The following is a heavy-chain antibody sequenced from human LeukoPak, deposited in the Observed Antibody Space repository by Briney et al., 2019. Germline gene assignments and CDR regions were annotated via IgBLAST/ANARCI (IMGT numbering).Heavy chain of an antibody. V-gene: IGHV1-8*03. CDR1: GYTFTSYD. J-gene: IGHJ4*02. D-gene: IGHD3-22*01. CDR2: MNPNSGNT. CDR3: ARTTSRVAWYYYDSSGYYYFDY. Sequence: ASVKVSCKASGYTFTSYDINWVRQATGQGLEWMGWMNPNSGNTGYAQKFQGRVTITRNTSISTAYMELSSLRSEDTAVYYCARTTSRVAWYYYDSSGYYYFDYWGQGTLVTVSS.